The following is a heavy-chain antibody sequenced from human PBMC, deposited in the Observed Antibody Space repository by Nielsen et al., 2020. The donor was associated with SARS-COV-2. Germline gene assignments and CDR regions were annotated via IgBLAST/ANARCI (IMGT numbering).Heavy chain of an antibody. CDR3: ARDLGVRLGRSGWSPLYYFDY. CDR2: ISGSGGST. CDR1: GFTVSSSYA. D-gene: IGHD6-19*01. Sequence: GGSLRLSCAASGFTVSSSYAMSWVRQAPGKGLEWVSAISGSGGSTYYADSVKGRFTISRDNSKNTLYLQMNSLRAEDTAVYYCARDLGVRLGRSGWSPLYYFDYWGQGTLVTVSS. V-gene: IGHV3-23*01. J-gene: IGHJ4*02.